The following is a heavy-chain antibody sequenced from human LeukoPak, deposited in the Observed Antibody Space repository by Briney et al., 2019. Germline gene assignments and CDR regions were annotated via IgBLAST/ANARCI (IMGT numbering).Heavy chain of an antibody. CDR2: ISHSGST. V-gene: IGHV4-4*02. CDR3: ARVSGTTPFDY. J-gene: IGHJ4*02. Sequence: PSGTLSLTCGVSGGSISSTNWWSWVRQPPGKGLEWIGEISHSGSTNYNPSLESRVTISVDKSKNQFSLKLSSVTAADTAVYFCARVSGTTPFDYWGQGILVTVSS. CDR1: GGSISSTNW. D-gene: IGHD1-1*01.